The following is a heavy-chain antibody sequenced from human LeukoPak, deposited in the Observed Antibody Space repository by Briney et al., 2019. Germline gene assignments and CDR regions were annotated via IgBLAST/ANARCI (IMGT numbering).Heavy chain of an antibody. Sequence: SETLSLTCTVSGGSISSSSYYWGWIRQPPGKGLEWIGSIYYSGSTYYNPSLKSRVTISVDTSKNQFSLKLSSVTAADTAVYYCASSRLERLLYWFDPWGQGTLVTVSS. J-gene: IGHJ5*02. CDR1: GGSISSSSYY. V-gene: IGHV4-39*07. CDR2: IYYSGST. CDR3: ASSRLERLLYWFDP. D-gene: IGHD1-1*01.